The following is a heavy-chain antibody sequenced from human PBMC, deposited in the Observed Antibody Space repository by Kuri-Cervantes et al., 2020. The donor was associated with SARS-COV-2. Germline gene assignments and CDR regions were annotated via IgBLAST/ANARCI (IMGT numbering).Heavy chain of an antibody. V-gene: IGHV1-69*13. CDR3: ARDPKPAYCGGDCPDAFDI. Sequence: SVKVSCKASGGTFSSYAISWVRQAPGQGLEWMGGIIPLFGTANYAQKFQGRVTITADESTSTAYMELSSLRSEDTAVYYCARDPKPAYCGGDCPDAFDIWGQGTMVTVSS. D-gene: IGHD2-21*02. CDR2: IIPLFGTA. J-gene: IGHJ3*02. CDR1: GGTFSSYA.